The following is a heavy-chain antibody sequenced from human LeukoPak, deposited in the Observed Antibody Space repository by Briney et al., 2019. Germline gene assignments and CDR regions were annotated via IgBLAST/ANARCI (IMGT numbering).Heavy chain of an antibody. CDR2: ISFDSSYI. Sequence: PGGSLRLSCAASGFTFSNYSMSWVRQAPGKGLEWVSSISFDSSYIYYADSVKGRFTISRDNAKNSLYLQMNSLRAEDTAVYYCVRDFPTVTTAGAFDIWGQGTMVTVSS. V-gene: IGHV3-21*01. J-gene: IGHJ3*02. CDR1: GFTFSNYS. D-gene: IGHD4-17*01. CDR3: VRDFPTVTTAGAFDI.